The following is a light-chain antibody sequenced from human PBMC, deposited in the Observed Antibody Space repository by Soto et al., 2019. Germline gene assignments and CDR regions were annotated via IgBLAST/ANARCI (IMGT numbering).Light chain of an antibody. Sequence: AIRMTQSPSSLSASTGDRVTITCRASQGISSYLAWYQQKPGKAPKLLIYDASSLESGVPSRFSGSGSGTEFTLTISSLQPDDFATYYCQQYNSYSLTFGGGTKVDIK. CDR2: DAS. CDR1: QGISSY. J-gene: IGKJ4*01. CDR3: QQYNSYSLT. V-gene: IGKV1-8*01.